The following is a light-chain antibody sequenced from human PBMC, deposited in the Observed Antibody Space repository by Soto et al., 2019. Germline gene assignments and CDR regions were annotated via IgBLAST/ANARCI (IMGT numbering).Light chain of an antibody. Sequence: QSALTQPASVSGSPGQSITISCTGTSGDVGSYNLVSWYQQHPGKAPKLMIYEGSKRPSGVSNRFSGSKSGNTASLTISGLQAEDEADYYCSSYTSSSTYVFGTGTKVTVL. CDR2: EGS. CDR1: SGDVGSYNL. J-gene: IGLJ1*01. V-gene: IGLV2-14*02. CDR3: SSYTSSSTYV.